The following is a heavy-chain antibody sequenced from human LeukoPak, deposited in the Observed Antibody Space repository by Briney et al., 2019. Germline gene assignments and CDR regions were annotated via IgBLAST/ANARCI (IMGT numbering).Heavy chain of an antibody. J-gene: IGHJ4*02. CDR3: ARKAVQDPRRLEYYFDY. CDR2: ISGSGGST. D-gene: IGHD2-15*01. CDR1: GFALSDHY. Sequence: PGGSLRLSCAASGFALSDHYMDWVRQAPGKGLEWVSAISGSGGSTYYADSVKGRFTISRDNSKNTLYLQMNSLRAEDTAVYYCARKAVQDPRRLEYYFDYWGQGTLVTVSS. V-gene: IGHV3-23*01.